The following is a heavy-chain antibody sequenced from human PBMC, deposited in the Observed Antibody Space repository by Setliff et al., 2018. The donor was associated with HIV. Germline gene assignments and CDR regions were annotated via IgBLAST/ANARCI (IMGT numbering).Heavy chain of an antibody. D-gene: IGHD3-22*01. CDR2: VYPNTGST. Sequence: ASVKVSCKASGYSFTGYYLHWVRQAPGQGLDGMGWVYPNTGSTVCAQAFQGRVTMTADTSISTAYMELTSLRSGDTAVYFCAIPHYYESSTPPYWWGQGTLVTVSS. J-gene: IGHJ1*01. V-gene: IGHV1-2*02. CDR3: AIPHYYESSTPPYW. CDR1: GYSFTGYY.